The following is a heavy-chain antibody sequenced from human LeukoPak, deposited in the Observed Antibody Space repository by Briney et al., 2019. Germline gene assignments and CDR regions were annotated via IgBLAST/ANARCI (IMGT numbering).Heavy chain of an antibody. J-gene: IGHJ4*02. CDR2: ISGSGDST. Sequence: KAGGSLILSCAASGFTFSSYAMSWVRQAPGKGLEWVSAISGSGDSTYSTDSVKGRFTISRDNSKNTLYLQMNSLRAEDTAVYYCAKKVPANWGSYFDYWGQGTLVTVSS. CDR1: GFTFSSYA. CDR3: AKKVPANWGSYFDY. V-gene: IGHV3-23*01. D-gene: IGHD7-27*01.